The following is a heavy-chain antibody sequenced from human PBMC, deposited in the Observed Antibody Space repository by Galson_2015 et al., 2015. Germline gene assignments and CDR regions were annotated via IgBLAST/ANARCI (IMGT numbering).Heavy chain of an antibody. Sequence: SVKVSCKASGGTFSSYGFNWVRQAPGQGLEWMGGIIPIFGTAFYAEKFQGRVTITADKSTSTAYMELSSLRSEDSAVYYCGAGTPGYYGMDVWGQGTTVTVSS. CDR3: GAGTPGYYGMDV. V-gene: IGHV1-69*06. CDR1: GGTFSSYG. J-gene: IGHJ6*02. CDR2: IIPIFGTA. D-gene: IGHD6-19*01.